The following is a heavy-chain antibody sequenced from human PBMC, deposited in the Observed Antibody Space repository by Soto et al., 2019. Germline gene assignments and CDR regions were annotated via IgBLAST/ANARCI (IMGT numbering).Heavy chain of an antibody. D-gene: IGHD6-19*01. Sequence: PGGSLRLSCAASGFTFSSYAMSWVRQAPGKGLEWVSAISGSGGSTYYADSVKGRFTISRDNSKNTLYLQMNSLRAEDTAVYYCAKDVVHCSGWYYFDYWGQGTLVTVSS. CDR3: AKDVVHCSGWYYFDY. V-gene: IGHV3-23*01. CDR2: ISGSGGST. J-gene: IGHJ4*02. CDR1: GFTFSSYA.